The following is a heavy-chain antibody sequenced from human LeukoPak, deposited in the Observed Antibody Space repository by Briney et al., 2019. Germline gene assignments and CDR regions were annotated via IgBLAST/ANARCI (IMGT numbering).Heavy chain of an antibody. CDR3: AKAGSGFYYYGSGSYYKDYYYMDV. J-gene: IGHJ6*03. CDR2: VSGSGGTT. Sequence: GGSLRLSCAASGFIFSNYAMSWVRQAPWKGLQWVSSVSGSGGTTYYADSVKGRFTISRDNSKSTMFLQMNSLRGEDTAVYYCAKAGSGFYYYGSGSYYKDYYYMDVWGKGTTVTVSS. V-gene: IGHV3-23*01. CDR1: GFIFSNYA. D-gene: IGHD3-10*01.